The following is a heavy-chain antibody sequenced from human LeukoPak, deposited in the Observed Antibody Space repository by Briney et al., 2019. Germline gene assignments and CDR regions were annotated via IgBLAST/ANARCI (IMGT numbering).Heavy chain of an antibody. D-gene: IGHD6-13*01. V-gene: IGHV4-39*01. CDR3: ARHVGSSWYFFDY. J-gene: IGHJ4*02. CDR1: GGSISSSSYY. Sequence: SETLSLTCTVSGGSISSSSYYWGWIRQPPGKGLEWIGSIYYSGSTYYNPSLKSRVTISVDTSKNQFPLKLSSVTAADTAVYYCARHVGSSWYFFDYWGQGTLVTVSS. CDR2: IYYSGST.